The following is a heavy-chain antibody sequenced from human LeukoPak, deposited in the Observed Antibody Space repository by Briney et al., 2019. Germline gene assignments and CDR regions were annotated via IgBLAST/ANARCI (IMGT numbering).Heavy chain of an antibody. CDR2: ISSSSSYI. CDR3: ASKSPADI. Sequence: GGSLRLSCAASGFTFSRYSMHWVRQAPGKGLEWVSSISSSSSYIYYADSVKGRFTISRDNAKNSLYLQMNSLRAEDTAVYYCASKSPADIWGQGTMVTVSS. V-gene: IGHV3-21*01. CDR1: GFTFSRYS. J-gene: IGHJ3*02.